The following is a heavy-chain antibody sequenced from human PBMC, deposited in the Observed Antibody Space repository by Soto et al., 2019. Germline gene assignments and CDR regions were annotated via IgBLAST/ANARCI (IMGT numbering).Heavy chain of an antibody. CDR1: GGSINYSY. Sequence: PSETLSLTCTVSGGSINYSYWTWIRQPPGKGLEWIGYISYTGSANYNASLKSRLTISVDTSKNQFSLKLSSVTAADTALYYCARVNYGDYYYGMDVWGQGTTVTFSS. V-gene: IGHV4-59*01. CDR2: ISYTGSA. D-gene: IGHD4-17*01. CDR3: ARVNYGDYYYGMDV. J-gene: IGHJ6*02.